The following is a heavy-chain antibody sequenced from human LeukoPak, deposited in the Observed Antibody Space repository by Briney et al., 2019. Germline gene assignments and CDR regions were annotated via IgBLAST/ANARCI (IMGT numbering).Heavy chain of an antibody. Sequence: PGGPLRLSCAASGFTVNSNYMTWVRQAPGKGLEWVSVIYSGGNTYYADSVKGRFTISRDNSKSTLYLQMNSLRAEDTAVYYCARGIASSYRLGYWGQGTLVTVSS. CDR1: GFTVNSNY. CDR3: ARGIASSYRLGY. CDR2: IYSGGNT. J-gene: IGHJ4*02. V-gene: IGHV3-66*01. D-gene: IGHD6-13*01.